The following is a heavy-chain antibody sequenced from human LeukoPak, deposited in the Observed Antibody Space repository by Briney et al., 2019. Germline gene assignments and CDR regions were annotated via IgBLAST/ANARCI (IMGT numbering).Heavy chain of an antibody. V-gene: IGHV5-51*01. J-gene: IGHJ5*02. Sequence: GESPKISCQASGYSFTCSWIGWARQMPGKGLEWMAIINPGDSDTRYSPSFQGQVTISADKSISTVYLQWGSLKASDTAMYYCARQPGAGWFDPWGQGTLVTVSS. CDR2: INPGDSDT. CDR1: GYSFTCSW. CDR3: ARQPGAGWFDP. D-gene: IGHD3-10*01.